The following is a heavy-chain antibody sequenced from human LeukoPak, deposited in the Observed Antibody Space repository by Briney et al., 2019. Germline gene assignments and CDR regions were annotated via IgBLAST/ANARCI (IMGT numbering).Heavy chain of an antibody. J-gene: IGHJ4*02. V-gene: IGHV4-59*12. CDR2: IYYSGST. CDR1: GGSISSYY. CDR3: AREFEYYFDY. Sequence: SETLSLTCTVSGGSISSYYWSWIRRPPGKGLEWIGYIYYSGSTNYNPSLKSRVTISVDTSKNQFSLKLSSVTAADTAVYYCAREFEYYFDYWGQGTLVTVSS. D-gene: IGHD3-9*01.